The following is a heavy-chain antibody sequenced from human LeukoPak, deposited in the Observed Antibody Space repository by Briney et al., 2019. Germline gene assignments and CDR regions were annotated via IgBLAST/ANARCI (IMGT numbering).Heavy chain of an antibody. V-gene: IGHV4-59*01. CDR2: IYYSGST. CDR3: ASRMRGGRFGWFDY. J-gene: IGHJ4*02. D-gene: IGHD3-16*01. Sequence: PSETLSLTCTVSGGSISSYYWSWIRQPPGKGLEWIGYIYYSGSTNYNPSLKSRVTISVDTSKDQFSLKLSSVTAAGAAVYYCASRMRGGRFGWFDYWGQGTLVTVSS. CDR1: GGSISSYY.